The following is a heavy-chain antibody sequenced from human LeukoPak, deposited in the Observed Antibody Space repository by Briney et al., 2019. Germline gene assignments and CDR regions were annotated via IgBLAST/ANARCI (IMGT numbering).Heavy chain of an antibody. D-gene: IGHD3-10*01. V-gene: IGHV3-48*04. CDR1: GFTFSSYS. CDR2: ISSSISTK. J-gene: IGHJ4*02. Sequence: GGSLRLSCAASGFTFSSYSMNWVRQAPGKGLEWVSYISSSISTKYYADSVKGRFTISRDNAKNSLYLQMNSLRAEDTAVYYCARVGIGRFGELSGFDYWGQGTLVTVSS. CDR3: ARVGIGRFGELSGFDY.